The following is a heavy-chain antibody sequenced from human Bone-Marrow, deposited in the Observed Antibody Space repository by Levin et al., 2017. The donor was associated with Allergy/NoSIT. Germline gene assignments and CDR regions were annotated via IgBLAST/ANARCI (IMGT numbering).Heavy chain of an antibody. CDR1: GFTFDDYA. CDR3: AKTRGCSFGIDAFDM. J-gene: IGHJ3*02. V-gene: IGHV3-9*01. Sequence: GGSLRLSCAASGFTFDDYAMHWVRQTPGRGLEWVSGISWNSGKIGYGDSMKGRFTISRDNAKSSLYLQMNSLRVEDTALYYCAKTRGCSFGIDAFDMWGQGTMVTVSS. CDR2: ISWNSGKI. D-gene: IGHD5-12*01.